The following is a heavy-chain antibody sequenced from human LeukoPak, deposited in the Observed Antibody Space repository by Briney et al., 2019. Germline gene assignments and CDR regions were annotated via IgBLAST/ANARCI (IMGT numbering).Heavy chain of an antibody. J-gene: IGHJ4*02. CDR1: GGSISSSSYY. CDR3: ARESMVRGVDVDY. CDR2: IYYSGST. Sequence: SETLSLTCTVSGGSISSSSYYWGWIRQPPGKGLEWIGSIYYSGSTYYNPSLKSRVTISVDTSKNQFSLKLSSVTAADTAVYYCARESMVRGVDVDYWGQGTLVTVSP. V-gene: IGHV4-39*07. D-gene: IGHD3-10*01.